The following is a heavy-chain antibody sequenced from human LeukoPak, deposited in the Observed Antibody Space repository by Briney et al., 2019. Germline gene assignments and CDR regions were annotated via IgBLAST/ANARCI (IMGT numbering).Heavy chain of an antibody. D-gene: IGHD3-22*01. Sequence: PSETLSLTCAVYGESFSGYYWSWIRQPPGKGLEWIGEINHSGSTNYNPSLKSRVTISVDTSKNQFSLKLSSVTAADTAVYYCAREGLSSGEEDYYYMDVWGKGTTVTVSS. J-gene: IGHJ6*03. CDR1: GESFSGYY. CDR2: INHSGST. CDR3: AREGLSSGEEDYYYMDV. V-gene: IGHV4-34*01.